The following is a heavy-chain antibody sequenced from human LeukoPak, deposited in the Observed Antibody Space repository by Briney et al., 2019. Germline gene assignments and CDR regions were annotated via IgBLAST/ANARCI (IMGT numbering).Heavy chain of an antibody. CDR2: IKQDGSEK. V-gene: IGHV3-7*01. Sequence: GGSLRLSCAASGFTFSSYWMSWVRQAPGKGLEWVANIKQDGSEKYYVDSVKGRFTISRDNAKNSLYLQTNSLRAEDTAVYYCAREAVGYYYDSSGYPDWGQGTLVTVSS. CDR3: AREAVGYYYDSSGYPD. J-gene: IGHJ4*02. D-gene: IGHD3-22*01. CDR1: GFTFSSYW.